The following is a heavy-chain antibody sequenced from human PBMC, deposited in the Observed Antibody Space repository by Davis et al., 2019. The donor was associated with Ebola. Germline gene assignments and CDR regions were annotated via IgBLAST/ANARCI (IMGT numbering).Heavy chain of an antibody. CDR2: ISGYNGNT. CDR3: ARGVMIAFGGVGGIIPYFDY. J-gene: IGHJ4*02. V-gene: IGHV1-18*04. Sequence: AASVKVSCKASGYTFTNYYMHWVRQAPGQGLEWMGWISGYNGNTDLAQNFQGRVTLTTDTSTTTGYMELRNLRSDDTAVYYCARGVMIAFGGVGGIIPYFDYWGRGSLVTVSS. D-gene: IGHD3-16*01. CDR1: GYTFTNYY.